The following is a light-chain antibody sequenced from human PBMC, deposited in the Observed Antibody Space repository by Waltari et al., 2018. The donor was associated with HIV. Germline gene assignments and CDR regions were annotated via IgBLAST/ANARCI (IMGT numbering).Light chain of an antibody. CDR1: SSAVGGYNY. CDR3: TSYTSSSTLVV. Sequence: QSALTQPASVSGSLGQSITISCTGTSSAVGGYNYVSWYHHHPGKAPKLMIYEVTNRPSGVSNRFSGSKSGNTASLTISGLQAEDESDYYCTSYTSSSTLVVFGGGTKLTVL. CDR2: EVT. V-gene: IGLV2-14*01. J-gene: IGLJ2*01.